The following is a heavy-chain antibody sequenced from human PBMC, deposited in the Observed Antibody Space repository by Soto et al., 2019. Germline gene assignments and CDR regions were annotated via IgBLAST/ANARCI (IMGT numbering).Heavy chain of an antibody. Sequence: SETLSLTCTVSDGSISNFYWSWIRQPPGKGLEWIGYISSSGNTNYNPSLKSRVSISVDTSKNQFSLNLTSVTAADTAFYYWARAPMVLARSYFDPWGQGTPVTVSS. D-gene: IGHD3-10*01. V-gene: IGHV4-59*01. CDR1: DGSISNFY. J-gene: IGHJ4*02. CDR3: ARAPMVLARSYFDP. CDR2: ISSSGNT.